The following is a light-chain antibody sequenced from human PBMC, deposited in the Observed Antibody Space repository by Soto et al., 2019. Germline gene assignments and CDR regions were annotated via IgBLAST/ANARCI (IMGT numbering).Light chain of an antibody. CDR1: QSVGGNS. Sequence: ETVLTQSPGTLSLSPGERATVSCRASQSVGGNSLAWYQQKPGQAPRLLIYGASSRATGIPDRFSGSGSGTDFTLTISRLEPEDFAVYYCQQYDSSPRTFGQGTKVDI. CDR2: GAS. CDR3: QQYDSSPRT. V-gene: IGKV3-20*01. J-gene: IGKJ1*01.